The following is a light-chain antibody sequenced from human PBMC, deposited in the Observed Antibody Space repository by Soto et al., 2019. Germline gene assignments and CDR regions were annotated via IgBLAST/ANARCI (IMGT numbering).Light chain of an antibody. V-gene: IGKV2-28*01. CDR2: LGS. CDR1: QSLLHSNGYNY. Sequence: DIVITQSPLSLPFTPLDPSSISCRSSQSLLHSNGYNYLDWYLQKPGQSPQLLIYLGSNRASGVPDRFSGSGSGTDFTLKISRVEAEDVGVYYCMQALQTPFTFGPGTKVDIK. CDR3: MQALQTPFT. J-gene: IGKJ3*01.